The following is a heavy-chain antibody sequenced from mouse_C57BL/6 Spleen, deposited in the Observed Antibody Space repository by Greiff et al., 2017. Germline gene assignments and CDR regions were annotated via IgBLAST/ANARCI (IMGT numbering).Heavy chain of an antibody. J-gene: IGHJ4*01. D-gene: IGHD2-4*01. CDR3: ARFDYDVYAMDY. CDR2: IYPGDGDT. Sequence: VQLQQSGAELVKPGASVKISCKASGYAFSSYWMNWVKQRPGKGLEWIGQIYPGDGDTNYNGKFKGKATLTADKSSSTAYMQLSSLTSEDSAVYFCARFDYDVYAMDYWGQGTSVTVSS. V-gene: IGHV1-80*01. CDR1: GYAFSSYW.